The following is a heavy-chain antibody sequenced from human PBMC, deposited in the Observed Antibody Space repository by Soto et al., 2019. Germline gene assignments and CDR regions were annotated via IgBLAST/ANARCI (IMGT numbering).Heavy chain of an antibody. CDR3: ATQTGTTEGWFDP. CDR1: GYSFTSYW. Sequence: GESLKISCKGSGYSFTSYWIGWVRQMPGKGLEWMGIIYPVDSDTRYSPSFQGQVTISSDKSISTSYLQWSSLKASDTAMYYCATQTGTTEGWFDPWGQGTLGTVSS. J-gene: IGHJ5*02. V-gene: IGHV5-51*01. CDR2: IYPVDSDT. D-gene: IGHD1-1*01.